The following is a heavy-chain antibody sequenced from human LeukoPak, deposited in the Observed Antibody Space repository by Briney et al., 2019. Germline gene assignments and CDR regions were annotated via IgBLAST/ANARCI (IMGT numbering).Heavy chain of an antibody. CDR1: GFTVSSNY. V-gene: IGHV3-66*01. CDR2: IYSGGST. D-gene: IGHD3-10*01. Sequence: GGSLRLSCAASGFTVSSNYMSWVRQAPGKGLEWGSVIYSGGSTYYADSVKGRFTISRDNSKNTLYLQMNSLRAEDTAVYYCARVTTMVRGGFYYFDYWGQGTLVTVSS. CDR3: ARVTTMVRGGFYYFDY. J-gene: IGHJ4*02.